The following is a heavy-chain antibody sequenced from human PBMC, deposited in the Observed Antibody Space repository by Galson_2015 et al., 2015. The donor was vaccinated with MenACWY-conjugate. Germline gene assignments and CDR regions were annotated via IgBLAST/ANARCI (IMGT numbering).Heavy chain of an antibody. CDR2: IYSGGNT. D-gene: IGHD4-17*01. CDR3: AREILTTVTS. CDR1: GFAVRSNY. Sequence: SLRLSCAASGFAVRSNYMNWVRQAPGKGLEWVSIIYSGGNTYYADSVKGRFTISRDNSKNTVYLQMNSLRAEDTAVYYCAREILTTVTSWGQGTLVTVSS. V-gene: IGHV3-66*02. J-gene: IGHJ4*02.